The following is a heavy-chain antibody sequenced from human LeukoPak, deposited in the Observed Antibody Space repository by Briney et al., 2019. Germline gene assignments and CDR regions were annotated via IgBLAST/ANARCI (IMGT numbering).Heavy chain of an antibody. Sequence: NPGGSLRLSCAASGFTVSSNYMSWVRQAPGKGLEWVSYISSSGSTIYYADSVKGRFTISRDNAKNSLYLQMNSLRAEDTAVYYCARDGGTSQLPWERYFQHWGQGTLVTVSS. CDR2: ISSSGSTI. CDR1: GFTVSSNY. J-gene: IGHJ1*01. D-gene: IGHD2-2*01. V-gene: IGHV3-11*04. CDR3: ARDGGTSQLPWERYFQH.